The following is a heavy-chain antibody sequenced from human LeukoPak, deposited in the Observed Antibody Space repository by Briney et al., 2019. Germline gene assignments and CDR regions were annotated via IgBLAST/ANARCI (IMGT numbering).Heavy chain of an antibody. V-gene: IGHV4-30-4*01. D-gene: IGHD3-10*01. CDR1: GGSISSGDYY. CDR2: IYYSGST. J-gene: IGHJ6*04. CDR3: ARVEMVRGVIINYYYGMDV. Sequence: SETLSLTCTVSGGSISSGDYYWSWIRQPPGTGLEWLGYIYYSGSTYYNPSLKSRVTISVDTSKNQFSLKLSSVTAADTAVYYCARVEMVRGVIINYYYGMDVWGKGTTVTVSS.